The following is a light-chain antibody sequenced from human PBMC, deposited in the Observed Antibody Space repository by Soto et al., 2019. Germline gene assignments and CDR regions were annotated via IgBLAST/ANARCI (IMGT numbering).Light chain of an antibody. CDR3: SSYTGSDTLVV. CDR2: EVS. V-gene: IGLV2-14*01. J-gene: IGLJ3*02. Sequence: QSALTQPASESGSPGQSITISCTGTSSDVGGNKYVSWYQQHPGKAPKLITYEVSNRPSGVSNRFSGSKSGNTASLTISGLPAEDEAEYYCSSYTGSDTLVVFGGGTKVTVL. CDR1: SSDVGGNKY.